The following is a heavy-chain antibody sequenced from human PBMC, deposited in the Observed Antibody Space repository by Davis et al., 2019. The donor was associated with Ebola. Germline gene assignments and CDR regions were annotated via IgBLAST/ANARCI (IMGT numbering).Heavy chain of an antibody. CDR1: GLTFSSYA. CDR2: ISAIGGDT. V-gene: IGHV3-23*01. D-gene: IGHD4-17*01. CDR3: AKLDYNDSYFQD. Sequence: GASPRLSCVASGLTFSSYAMSWVRQAPGKGLEWVSRISAIGGDTYYADSVKGRFTISRDNSKNTLNLQMNSLRAEDTAIYYCAKLDYNDSYFQDWGQGTLVTVSS. J-gene: IGHJ1*01.